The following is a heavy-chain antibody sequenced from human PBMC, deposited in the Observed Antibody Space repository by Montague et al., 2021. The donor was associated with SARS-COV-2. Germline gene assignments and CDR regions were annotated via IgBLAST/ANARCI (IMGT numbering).Heavy chain of an antibody. CDR2: IYYSGST. CDR3: VGQRGQWLRREWFWFDL. Sequence: SETLSLTCTVSGGSISSTSYYWGWIRQPPGKGLEWIGSIYYSGSTYYNPSLKSRVTISVDTSKNQFSLKLSSVTAADTAVYYCVGQRGQWLRREWFWFDLWGQGTLVTVSS. V-gene: IGHV4-39*01. CDR1: GGSISSTSYY. J-gene: IGHJ5*02. D-gene: IGHD6-19*01.